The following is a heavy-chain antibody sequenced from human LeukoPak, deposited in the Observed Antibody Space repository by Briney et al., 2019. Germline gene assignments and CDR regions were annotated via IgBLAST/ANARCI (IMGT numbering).Heavy chain of an antibody. CDR1: GDSISRGYY. J-gene: IGHJ4*02. D-gene: IGHD5-24*01. CDR2: IFHSGST. CDR3: ARGMATGGVGY. Sequence: SETLSLTCTVSGDSISRGYYWAWIRQPPGTGLEWIGSIFHSGSTYYKPSLLSRVTISVGTSKNQFSLKMSSVTAADTAVYYCARGMATGGVGYWGQGTLVTVSS. V-gene: IGHV4-38-2*02.